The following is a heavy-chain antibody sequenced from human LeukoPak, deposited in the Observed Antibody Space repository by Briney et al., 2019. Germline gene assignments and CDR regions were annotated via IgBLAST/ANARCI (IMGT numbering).Heavy chain of an antibody. CDR1: GYTFTSYY. J-gene: IGHJ6*03. D-gene: IGHD6-13*01. V-gene: IGHV1-2*02. CDR2: INPNSGGT. Sequence: ASVKVSCKASGYTFTSYYMHWVRQAPGQGLEWMGWINPNSGGTNYAQKFQGRVTMTRDTSISTAYMELSRLRSDDTAVYYCARVRRRAAAGSGQYYYYMDVWGKGTTVTVSS. CDR3: ARVRRRAAAGSGQYYYYMDV.